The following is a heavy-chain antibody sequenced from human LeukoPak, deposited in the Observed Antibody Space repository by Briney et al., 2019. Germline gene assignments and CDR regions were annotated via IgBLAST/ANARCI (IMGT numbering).Heavy chain of an antibody. CDR2: ISGSGGST. CDR1: EFTFSTYG. J-gene: IGHJ5*02. CDR3: ARSVVPAGAWFDP. V-gene: IGHV3-23*01. Sequence: PGGSLRLSCAASEFTFSTYGMSWVRQAPGKGLEWVSSISGSGGSTQYADSVQGRFAISRDNSNNTLYLQMNSLRADDTAMYFCARSVVPAGAWFDPWGQGTLVIVS. D-gene: IGHD2-2*01.